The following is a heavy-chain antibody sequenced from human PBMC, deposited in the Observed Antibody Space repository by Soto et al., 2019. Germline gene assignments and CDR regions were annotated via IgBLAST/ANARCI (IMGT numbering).Heavy chain of an antibody. D-gene: IGHD2-15*01. J-gene: IGHJ6*03. CDR3: ARGEVGIFPSIAAYYYYMDV. Sequence: SETLSLTCAVYGGAFSGYYWIWIRQPPGKGLEWIGEINHSGSTNYNPSLKSRVTISVDTSKNQFSLRLSSVTAADTAVYYCARGEVGIFPSIAAYYYYMDVWGKGTTVTVS. CDR1: GGAFSGYY. CDR2: INHSGST. V-gene: IGHV4-34*01.